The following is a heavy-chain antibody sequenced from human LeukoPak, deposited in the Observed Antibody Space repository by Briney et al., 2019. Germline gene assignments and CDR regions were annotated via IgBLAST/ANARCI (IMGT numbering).Heavy chain of an antibody. CDR1: GFTFSDYA. J-gene: IGHJ4*02. Sequence: QPGGSLRLSCAASGFTFSDYAMSWVRQAPGKGLEWVSSIGGSGGSAHYTDSVKGRFTISRDNSKDTLFLQMNSLRADDTAVYYCAREFDDYLNYFDYWGQGTLVTVSS. CDR3: AREFDDYLNYFDY. D-gene: IGHD3-10*01. V-gene: IGHV3-23*01. CDR2: IGGSGGSA.